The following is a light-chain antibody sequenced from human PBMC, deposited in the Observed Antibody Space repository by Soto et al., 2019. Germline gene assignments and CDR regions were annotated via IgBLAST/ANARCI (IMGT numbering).Light chain of an antibody. V-gene: IGKV3-15*01. Sequence: EIVMTRSPVTVSVSPGEGATLSCRASRSVMSNLAWYQQKPGQAPRLLIYGASTRAAGVPARFSGSGSGTEFTLTISSLQSEDFAVYYCQQYNNWPPWTFGQGTKVDIK. CDR3: QQYNNWPPWT. CDR2: GAS. J-gene: IGKJ1*01. CDR1: RSVMSN.